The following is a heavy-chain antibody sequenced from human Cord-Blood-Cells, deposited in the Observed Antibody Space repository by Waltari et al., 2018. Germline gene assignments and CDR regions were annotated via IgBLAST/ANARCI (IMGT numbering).Heavy chain of an antibody. CDR1: GGTFSSYA. CDR2: IIPIFGTA. D-gene: IGHD6-13*01. J-gene: IGHJ4*02. CDR3: ARERLAAAGSYYFDY. Sequence: QVQLVQSGAEVKKPGSSVKVSCKASGGTFSSYAISWVRPAPGQGLEWMGGIIPIFGTANYAQKFQGRVTITADESTSTAYMELSSLRSEDTAVYYCARERLAAAGSYYFDYWGQGTLVTVSS. V-gene: IGHV1-69*01.